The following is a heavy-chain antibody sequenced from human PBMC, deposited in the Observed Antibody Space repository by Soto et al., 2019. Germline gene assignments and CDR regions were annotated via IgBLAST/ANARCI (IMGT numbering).Heavy chain of an antibody. J-gene: IGHJ4*02. V-gene: IGHV3-7*01. CDR2: IKQGGSEK. Sequence: PGWSLRLSCAASGFTFSTYQMNWVRQAPGKGLEWVANIKQGGSEKYYVDSVKGRFTISRDNAKNSLYLQMNSLRAEDTAVYYCARVAPYYYGSGSYYFEYWGEGTPVTVS. CDR1: GFTFSTYQ. D-gene: IGHD3-10*01. CDR3: ARVAPYYYGSGSYYFEY.